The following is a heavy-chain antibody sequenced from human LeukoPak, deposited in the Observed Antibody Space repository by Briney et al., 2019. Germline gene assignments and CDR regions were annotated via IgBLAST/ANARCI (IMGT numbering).Heavy chain of an antibody. D-gene: IGHD4-17*01. J-gene: IGHJ4*02. Sequence: GGSLRLSCAASGFTFSSYAMSWVRQAPGKGLEWVSAISGSGGSTYYADSVKGRFTISRDNSKNTLYLQMNSLRAEDTAVYYCAKVAGSDAEPLRSFDYWGQGTLVTVSS. CDR2: ISGSGGST. CDR1: GFTFSSYA. V-gene: IGHV3-23*01. CDR3: AKVAGSDAEPLRSFDY.